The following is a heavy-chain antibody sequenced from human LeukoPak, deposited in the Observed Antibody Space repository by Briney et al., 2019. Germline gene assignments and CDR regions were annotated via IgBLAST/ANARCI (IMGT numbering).Heavy chain of an antibody. J-gene: IGHJ3*02. CDR1: GYTFTGYY. D-gene: IGHD3-3*01. V-gene: IGHV1-2*06. CDR3: ARMLYYDFWSGYYGPDAFDI. Sequence: ASVKVSXKASGYTFTGYYMHWVRQDPGQGLEWIGRINPNSGGANYAQKFQGRVTMTRDTYISTAYMELSRLRSGGTAVYYCARMLYYDFWSGYYGPDAFDIWGQGTMVTVSS. CDR2: INPNSGGA.